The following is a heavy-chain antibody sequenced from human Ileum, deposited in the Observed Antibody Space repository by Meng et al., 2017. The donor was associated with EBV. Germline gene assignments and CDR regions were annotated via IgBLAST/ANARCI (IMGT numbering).Heavy chain of an antibody. Sequence: QGPPQRWGAGLLKPSGTLSLTCAVNGGSLSGAYWNWIRQPPGKGLEWIGEIIHGGSPSYNPSLKSRVTISIDTSKNQLSLMLSSVTAADTAVYYCARRPTGIDYWGQGTLVTVSS. J-gene: IGHJ4*02. V-gene: IGHV4-34*12. CDR3: ARRPTGIDY. CDR1: GGSLSGAY. D-gene: IGHD2-8*02. CDR2: IIHGGSP.